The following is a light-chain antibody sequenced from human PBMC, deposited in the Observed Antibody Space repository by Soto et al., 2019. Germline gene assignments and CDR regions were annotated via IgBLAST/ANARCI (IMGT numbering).Light chain of an antibody. Sequence: EIVLTQSPATLSLSPGERATLSCRASQSVSSYLAWYQQKPGQAPRLLIYDASNRATGIPARFSGSGSGTDFTLTISSLEPEDFAIYYCKQRSNGRYTFGQGTKLEIK. CDR1: QSVSSY. J-gene: IGKJ2*01. CDR2: DAS. CDR3: KQRSNGRYT. V-gene: IGKV3-11*01.